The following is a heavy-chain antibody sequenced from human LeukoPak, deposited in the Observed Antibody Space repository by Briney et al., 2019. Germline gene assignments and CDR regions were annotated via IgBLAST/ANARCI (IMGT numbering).Heavy chain of an antibody. CDR1: GFTFSSYA. V-gene: IGHV3-23*01. CDR2: ISGSGGST. CDR3: AKDSRGYQDFFDY. D-gene: IGHD3-22*01. J-gene: IGHJ4*02. Sequence: GGTLRLSCGASGFTFSSYAMSWVRQAPGKGLEWVSVISGSGGSTYYAASVKGRFTISRDNSRNTLYLQMNSLRAEDTAVYYCAKDSRGYQDFFDYWGQGTPVTVSS.